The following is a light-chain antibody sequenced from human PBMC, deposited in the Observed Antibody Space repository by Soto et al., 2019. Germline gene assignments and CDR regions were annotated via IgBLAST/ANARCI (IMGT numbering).Light chain of an antibody. Sequence: TVMTQSPAILSASPGERVTLSCRASESVNTNLAWYQQKPGQGPRLLVYGASTRATGIPARFSGSGSGTEFALTIRSLQSEYFADSHCQQYNNWPPAFGQGTKVE. J-gene: IGKJ1*01. CDR2: GAS. CDR3: QQYNNWPPA. CDR1: ESVNTN. V-gene: IGKV3-15*01.